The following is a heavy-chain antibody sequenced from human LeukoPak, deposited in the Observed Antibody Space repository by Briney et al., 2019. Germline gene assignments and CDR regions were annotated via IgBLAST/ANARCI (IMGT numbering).Heavy chain of an antibody. J-gene: IGHJ3*02. CDR3: AIRYSSSWYSDAFDI. V-gene: IGHV4-38-2*02. D-gene: IGHD6-13*01. CDR2: IYHSGST. Sequence: PSDTLSLTCTVSGYSITSGYYGGCIRQPPGQGLAWLGIIHHSESSSWIARIYHSGSTSYNPSLKSRVTISVDTSKNQFSLKLSSVTAADTAVYYCAIRYSSSWYSDAFDIWGQGTMVTVSS. CDR1: GYSITSGYY.